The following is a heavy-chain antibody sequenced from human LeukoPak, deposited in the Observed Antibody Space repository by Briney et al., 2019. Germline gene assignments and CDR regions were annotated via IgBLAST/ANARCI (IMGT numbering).Heavy chain of an antibody. Sequence: SETLSLTCAVYGGSFSGYYWSWIRQPPGKGLEWIGEINHSGSTNYNPSLKSRVTISVDTSKNQFSLKLSSVTAADTAVYYCARARPFSPYRYYDGSGYYYNPFDYWGQGTLVTVSS. CDR2: INHSGST. V-gene: IGHV4-34*01. D-gene: IGHD3-22*01. CDR3: ARARPFSPYRYYDGSGYYYNPFDY. J-gene: IGHJ4*02. CDR1: GGSFSGYY.